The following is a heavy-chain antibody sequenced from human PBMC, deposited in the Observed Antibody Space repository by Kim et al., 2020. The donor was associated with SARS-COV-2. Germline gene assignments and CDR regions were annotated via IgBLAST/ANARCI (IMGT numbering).Heavy chain of an antibody. CDR3: ARDGFGELAGYYYSGMDV. J-gene: IGHJ6*02. V-gene: IGHV3-11*05. D-gene: IGHD3-10*01. Sequence: VQGRFTISRDNAKNSLYLQMNSLRAEDTAVYYCARDGFGELAGYYYSGMDVWGQGTTVTVSS.